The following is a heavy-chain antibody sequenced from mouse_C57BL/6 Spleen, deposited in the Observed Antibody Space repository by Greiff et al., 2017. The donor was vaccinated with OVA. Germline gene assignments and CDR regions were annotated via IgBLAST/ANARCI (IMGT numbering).Heavy chain of an antibody. J-gene: IGHJ3*01. V-gene: IGHV3-6*01. CDR1: GYSITSGYY. CDR2: ISYDGSN. CDR3: AREDDGYSFAY. D-gene: IGHD2-3*01. Sequence: EVQLQESGPGLVKPSQSLSLTCSVTGYSITSGYYWNWIRQFPGNKLEWMGYISYDGSNNYNPSLKNRISITRDTSKNQFFLKLNSVTTEDTATYYCAREDDGYSFAYWGQGTLVTVSA.